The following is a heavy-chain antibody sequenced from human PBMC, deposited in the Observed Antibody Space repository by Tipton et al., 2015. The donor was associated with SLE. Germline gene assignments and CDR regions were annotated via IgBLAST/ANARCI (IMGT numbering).Heavy chain of an antibody. Sequence: SLRLSCAAPGFNSSNYAMSWVRQAPGKGLEWVSAISGSDTGTYYADSVKGRFTVSRDKSKNTLYLQMNSLRAEDTAVYYCAKPSGTVAVDYWGQGTLVTVSS. V-gene: IGHV3-23*01. CDR3: AKPSGTVAVDY. J-gene: IGHJ4*02. CDR2: ISGSDTGT. CDR1: GFNSSNYA. D-gene: IGHD6-19*01.